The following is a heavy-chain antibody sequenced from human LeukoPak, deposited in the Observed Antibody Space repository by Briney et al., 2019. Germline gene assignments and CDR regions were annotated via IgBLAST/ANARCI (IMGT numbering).Heavy chain of an antibody. CDR2: ITPDGSRT. Sequence: GGSLRLSCTASGFTFGDYAMSWVRQAPGKGLVWVSRITPDGSRTDHADSVRGRFTISRDDSKNTLYLQMDSLRAEDTAVYYCVKDFVGARDYWGQGTLVTVSS. J-gene: IGHJ4*02. CDR1: GFTFGDYA. V-gene: IGHV3-74*01. D-gene: IGHD1-26*01. CDR3: VKDFVGARDY.